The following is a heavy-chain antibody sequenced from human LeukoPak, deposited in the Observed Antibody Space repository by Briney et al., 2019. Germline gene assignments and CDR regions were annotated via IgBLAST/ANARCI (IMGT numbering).Heavy chain of an antibody. CDR3: ARWGSYSISSDY. CDR2: IWYDGSNK. Sequence: GGSLRLSCAASGFTFSSYGMHWVRQAPGKGLEWVAVIWYDGSNKYYADSVKGRFTISRDNAKNSLYLQMNSLRAEDTAVYYCARWGSYSISSDYWGQGTLVTVSS. V-gene: IGHV3-33*01. J-gene: IGHJ4*02. CDR1: GFTFSSYG. D-gene: IGHD1-26*01.